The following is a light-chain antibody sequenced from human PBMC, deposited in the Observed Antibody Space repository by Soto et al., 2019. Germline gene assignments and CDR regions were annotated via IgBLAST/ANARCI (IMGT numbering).Light chain of an antibody. CDR2: QDS. V-gene: IGLV3-1*01. CDR3: QAWDSSTAWV. J-gene: IGLJ2*01. Sequence: SYELTQPPSVSVSPGQTASITCSGDKLGDKYACWYQQKPGQSPVLVIYQDSKRPSGIPERFSGSNSGNTATLTISGTLAIDEADYYCQAWDSSTAWVFGGGTKLTVL. CDR1: KLGDKY.